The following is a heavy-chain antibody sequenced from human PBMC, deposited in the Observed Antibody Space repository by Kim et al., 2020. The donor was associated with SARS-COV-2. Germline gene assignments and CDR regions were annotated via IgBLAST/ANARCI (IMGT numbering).Heavy chain of an antibody. CDR3: ARDSNYYYGMDV. D-gene: IGHD4-4*01. V-gene: IGHV3-53*01. Sequence: TYYADSGKGRLHSSRDNSKNTLYLQMNSLGVNEPDVYYCARDSNYYYGMDVWGQGTTVTVSS. CDR2: T. J-gene: IGHJ6*02.